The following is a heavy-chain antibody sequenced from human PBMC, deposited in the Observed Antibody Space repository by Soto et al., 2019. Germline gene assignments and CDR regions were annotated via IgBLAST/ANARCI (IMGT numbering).Heavy chain of an antibody. V-gene: IGHV4-34*01. CDR2: INHSGST. J-gene: IGHJ4*02. CDR1: GGSFSGYY. CDR3: ARDKITGLFVY. D-gene: IGHD2-8*02. Sequence: SETLSLTCAVYGGSFSGYYWTWIRQPPGTGLEWIGEINHSGSTNYNPSLKSRVTMSVDTSKNQFSLKLTSVTAADTAVYYCARDKITGLFVYWGQGTLVTVSS.